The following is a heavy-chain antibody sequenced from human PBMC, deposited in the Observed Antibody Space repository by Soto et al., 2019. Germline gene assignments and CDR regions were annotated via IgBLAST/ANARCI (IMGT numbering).Heavy chain of an antibody. CDR1: GGSISSYY. Sequence: QVQLQESGPGLVKPSETLSLTCTVSGGSISSYYWSWIRQPPGKGLEWIGYIYYSGSTNYNPSLKSRVTISVDTSKNQFSLKLSSVTAADTAVYYCARVSVDVVTMVLDAFDIWGQGTMVTVSS. J-gene: IGHJ3*02. D-gene: IGHD3-10*01. CDR3: ARVSVDVVTMVLDAFDI. CDR2: IYYSGST. V-gene: IGHV4-59*01.